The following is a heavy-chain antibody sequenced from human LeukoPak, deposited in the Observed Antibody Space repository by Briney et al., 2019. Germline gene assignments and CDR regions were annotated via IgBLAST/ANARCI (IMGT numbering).Heavy chain of an antibody. CDR1: CYSISSGYY. V-gene: IGHV4-38-2*01. Sequence: SETLSLTCAVSCYSISSGYYWGWIRQPPGKGLEWIGSIYHSGSTYYNPSLKSRVTISVDTSKNQFSPKLSSVTAADTAVYYCASRDIVVVPAAIRTPHFDYWGQGTLVTVSS. J-gene: IGHJ4*02. CDR3: ASRDIVVVPAAIRTPHFDY. CDR2: IYHSGST. D-gene: IGHD2-2*02.